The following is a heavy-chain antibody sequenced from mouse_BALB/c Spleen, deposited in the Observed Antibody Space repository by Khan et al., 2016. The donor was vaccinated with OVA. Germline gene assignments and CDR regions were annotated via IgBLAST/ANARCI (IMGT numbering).Heavy chain of an antibody. CDR3: RGLGATGWFTY. CDR1: GYSFTNYY. J-gene: IGHJ3*01. CDR2: IDPFNGGT. V-gene: IGHV1S135*01. Sequence: EVQLQESGPELMKPGASVKISCKASGYSFTNYYIHWVKQSHGQSLEWLGYIDPFNGGTTYNQKFKGTATLTVDKSSSTAYMHLNNLTSEDSAVYYGRGLGATGWFTYWGQGTLVTVSA.